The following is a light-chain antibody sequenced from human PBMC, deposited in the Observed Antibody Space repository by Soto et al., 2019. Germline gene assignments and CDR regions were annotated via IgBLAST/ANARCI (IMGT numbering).Light chain of an antibody. J-gene: IGKJ1*01. V-gene: IGKV3-20*01. Sequence: EVVLTQSPGTLSLSPGERATLSCRASQSVSSNYLAWYQQRPGQAPRLLIYGASSRATGIPDRCSGSGSGTDFTLTISRLEPEDSSVYFCQHYSSQTFGQGTKVDIK. CDR2: GAS. CDR1: QSVSSNY. CDR3: QHYSSQT.